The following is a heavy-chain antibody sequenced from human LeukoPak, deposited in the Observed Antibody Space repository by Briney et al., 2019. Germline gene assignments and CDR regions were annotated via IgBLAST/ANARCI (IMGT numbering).Heavy chain of an antibody. J-gene: IGHJ4*02. CDR2: ISGSGGST. D-gene: IGHD6-19*01. V-gene: IGHV3-23*01. Sequence: AGGSLRLSCAASGFTFSSYVMNWVRQAPGKGLEWASAISGSGGSTYYADSVKGRFTISRDNSKNTLYLQMNSLRAEDTAVYYCARGHSGWYDYWGQGTLVTVSS. CDR3: ARGHSGWYDY. CDR1: GFTFSSYV.